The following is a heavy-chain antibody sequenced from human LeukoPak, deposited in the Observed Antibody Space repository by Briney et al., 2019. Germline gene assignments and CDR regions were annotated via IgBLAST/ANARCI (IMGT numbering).Heavy chain of an antibody. CDR1: GGSISSSSYY. J-gene: IGHJ6*03. D-gene: IGHD4-17*01. CDR2: IYYSGST. V-gene: IGHV4-39*07. CDR3: ARDLTTVTPLYYYYYYYMDV. Sequence: PSETLSLTCTVSGGSISSSSYYWGWIRQPPGKGLEWIGSIYYSGSTYYNPSLKSRVTISVDTSKNQFSLKLSSVTAADTAVYYCARDLTTVTPLYYYYYYYMDVWGKGTTVTVSS.